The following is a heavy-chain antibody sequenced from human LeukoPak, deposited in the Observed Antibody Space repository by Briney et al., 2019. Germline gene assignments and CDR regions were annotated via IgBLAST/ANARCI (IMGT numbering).Heavy chain of an antibody. D-gene: IGHD1-20*01. V-gene: IGHV4-34*01. CDR3: ATRYNWNRTPFDY. J-gene: IGHJ4*02. Sequence: SETLSLTCAVYGGSFSGYYWSWIRQPPGKGLEWIGEINHSGSTNYNPSLKSRVTISVDTSKNQFSLKLSSVTAADTAVYYCATRYNWNRTPFDYWGQGTLVTVSS. CDR2: INHSGST. CDR1: GGSFSGYY.